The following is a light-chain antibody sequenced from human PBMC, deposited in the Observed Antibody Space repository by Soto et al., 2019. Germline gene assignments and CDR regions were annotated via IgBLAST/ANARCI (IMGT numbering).Light chain of an antibody. CDR2: AAS. CDR3: LQDYNYPLT. CDR1: QGIKND. Sequence: AIQMTQSPSSLSASVGDRVTITCRASQGIKNDLGWYQQKPGKAPKLLIYAASSLQSGVPSRFSGSGSGTVFTLTISSLQPDDFATYYCLQDYNYPLTFGQGTKVEIK. V-gene: IGKV1-6*01. J-gene: IGKJ1*01.